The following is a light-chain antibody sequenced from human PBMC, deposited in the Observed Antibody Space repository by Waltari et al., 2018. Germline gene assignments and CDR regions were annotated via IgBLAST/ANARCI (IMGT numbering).Light chain of an antibody. CDR3: HSRETFSTRL. V-gene: IGLV3-19*01. Sequence: SSDLTQDPSLSVALGQTVRITCHGDSLRRYYASWYQHRQGQAPTLVLYAPDNRPSGIPDRFSGSTSGNTASLTITGAQAEDEADYYCHSRETFSTRLFGGGTRLTV. J-gene: IGLJ2*01. CDR2: APD. CDR1: SLRRYY.